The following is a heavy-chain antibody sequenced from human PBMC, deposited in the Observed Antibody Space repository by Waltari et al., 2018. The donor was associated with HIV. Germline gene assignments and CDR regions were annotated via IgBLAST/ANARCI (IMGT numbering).Heavy chain of an antibody. Sequence: QVHLVQSGTEVKRPGASVTVSCRASGYSFTDFAVHWVRQVPGQSLEWMGWINAETGNTKFSQKFEDRVVFDKDTSASTVYMELRRLRSEDTAVFYCASGFRETAMDIDFWGQGTLVTVSS. V-gene: IGHV1-3*01. CDR3: ASGFRETAMDIDF. J-gene: IGHJ4*02. CDR2: INAETGNT. D-gene: IGHD5-18*01. CDR1: GYSFTDFA.